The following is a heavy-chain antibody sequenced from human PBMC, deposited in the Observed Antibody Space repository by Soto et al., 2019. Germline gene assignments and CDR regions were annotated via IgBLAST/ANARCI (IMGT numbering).Heavy chain of an antibody. J-gene: IGHJ3*02. CDR2: IYYSGST. Sequence: SETLSLTCTVSGGSISSDYWSWIRQPPGKGLEWIGYIYYSGSTNYNPSLKSRVTISVDTSKNQFSLKLSSVTAADTAVHYCARSRITMAPSAFDIWGQGTMVTVSS. V-gene: IGHV4-59*01. CDR3: ARSRITMAPSAFDI. D-gene: IGHD3-10*01. CDR1: GGSISSDY.